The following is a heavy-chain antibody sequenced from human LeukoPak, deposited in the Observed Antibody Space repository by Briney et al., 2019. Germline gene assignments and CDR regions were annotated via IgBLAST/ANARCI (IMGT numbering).Heavy chain of an antibody. CDR3: ARVLKYSGSYYCDY. D-gene: IGHD1-26*01. CDR1: GGSISSYY. J-gene: IGHJ4*02. V-gene: IGHV4-59*08. Sequence: PSETLSPTCTVSGGSISSYYWSWIRQPPGKGLEWIGYIYYSGSTKYNSSLKSRVTMSVDTSQNHFSLKLSSVTAADTAVYYCARVLKYSGSYYCDYWGQGTLVTVSS. CDR2: IYYSGST.